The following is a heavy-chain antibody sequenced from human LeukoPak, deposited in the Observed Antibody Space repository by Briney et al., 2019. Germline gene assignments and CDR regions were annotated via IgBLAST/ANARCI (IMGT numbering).Heavy chain of an antibody. CDR1: GYSFTSYW. CDR3: AADQGYSVGY. V-gene: IGHV5-51*01. Sequence: GESLQISCQGSGYSFTSYWIGWVRQMPGKGLEWVGSIFPGDAYTTYSPSFQGQVTISADKSISTAYLQWNSLKASDTAMYYCAADQGYSVGYWGQGTLVTVSS. D-gene: IGHD5-18*01. J-gene: IGHJ4*02. CDR2: IFPGDAYT.